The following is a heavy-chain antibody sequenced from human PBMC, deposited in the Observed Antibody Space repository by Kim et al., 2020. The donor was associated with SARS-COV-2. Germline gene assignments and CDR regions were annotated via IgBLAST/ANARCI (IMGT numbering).Heavy chain of an antibody. Sequence: GGSLRLSCAASGFTFSSYSMNWVRQAPGKGLEWVSSISSSSSYIYYADSVKGRFTISRDNAKNSLYLQMNSLRAEDTAVYYCARDSPLSDVAGTDTFDYWGQGTLVTVSS. CDR3: ARDSPLSDVAGTDTFDY. J-gene: IGHJ4*02. CDR2: ISSSSSYI. CDR1: GFTFSSYS. V-gene: IGHV3-21*01. D-gene: IGHD6-19*01.